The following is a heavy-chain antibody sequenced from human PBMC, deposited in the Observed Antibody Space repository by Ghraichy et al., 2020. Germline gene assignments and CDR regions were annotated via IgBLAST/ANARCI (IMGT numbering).Heavy chain of an antibody. CDR3: ARDAPPYSSSWYWFDP. J-gene: IGHJ5*02. V-gene: IGHV3-48*02. Sequence: GESLNISCAASGFTFSSYSMNWVRQAPGKGLEWVSYISSSSSTIYYADSVKGRFTISRDNAKNSLYLQMNSLRDEDTAVYYWARDAPPYSSSWYWFDPWGQGTLVTVSS. CDR1: GFTFSSYS. D-gene: IGHD6-13*01. CDR2: ISSSSSTI.